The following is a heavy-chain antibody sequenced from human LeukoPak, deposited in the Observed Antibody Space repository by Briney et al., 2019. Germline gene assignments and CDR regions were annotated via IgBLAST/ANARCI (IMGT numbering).Heavy chain of an antibody. CDR3: LGSNIAAV. Sequence: GGSLRLSCAASGFTFDDYAMHWVRQAPGKGLEWVSGISWNSGSIGYADSVKGRFTISRDNAKNSLYLQMNSLRVEDTADYYCLGSNIAAVWGQGTPVTVSS. J-gene: IGHJ4*01. CDR1: GFTFDDYA. CDR2: ISWNSGSI. V-gene: IGHV3-9*01. D-gene: IGHD6-13*01.